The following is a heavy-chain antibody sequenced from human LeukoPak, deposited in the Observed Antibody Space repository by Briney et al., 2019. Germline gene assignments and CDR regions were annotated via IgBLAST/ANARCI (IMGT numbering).Heavy chain of an antibody. CDR1: RRSISSSSYY. CDR3: ARRNSGSPYDY. Sequence: PSETLSLTCTVSRRSISSSSYYWGWIRQPPGKGLEWIGSIYYSGNTYYNPSLKSRVTISGDTSKSQLSLKLSSVTAADTAVYYCARRNSGSPYDYWGQGTLVTVSS. D-gene: IGHD6-19*01. CDR2: IYYSGNT. J-gene: IGHJ4*02. V-gene: IGHV4-39*01.